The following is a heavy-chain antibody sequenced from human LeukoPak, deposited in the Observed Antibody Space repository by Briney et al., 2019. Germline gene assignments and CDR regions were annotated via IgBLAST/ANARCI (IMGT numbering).Heavy chain of an antibody. CDR1: GFTFSSYG. Sequence: GGSLRLSCAASGFTFSSYGMHWVRQAPGKGLEWVAFIRHDGSNKYYADSVKGRFTISRDNSKNTLYLQMNSLRAEDTAVYFCAKATKRWFGEFITRNYYYMDVWGKGTTVTISS. CDR2: IRHDGSNK. J-gene: IGHJ6*03. CDR3: AKATKRWFGEFITRNYYYMDV. V-gene: IGHV3-30*02. D-gene: IGHD3-10*01.